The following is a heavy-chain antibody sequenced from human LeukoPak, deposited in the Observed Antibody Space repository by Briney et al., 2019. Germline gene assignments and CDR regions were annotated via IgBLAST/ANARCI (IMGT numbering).Heavy chain of an antibody. D-gene: IGHD3-10*01. Sequence: GASVKVSCNVSGYTLTELSMHWVRQAPGKGLEWMGGFDPEDGETIYAQKFQGRVTMTEDTSTDTAYMELSSLRSEDTAVYYCATAALWFGASRAYYYYGMDVWGQGTTVTVSS. CDR1: GYTLTELS. CDR2: FDPEDGET. CDR3: ATAALWFGASRAYYYYGMDV. V-gene: IGHV1-24*01. J-gene: IGHJ6*02.